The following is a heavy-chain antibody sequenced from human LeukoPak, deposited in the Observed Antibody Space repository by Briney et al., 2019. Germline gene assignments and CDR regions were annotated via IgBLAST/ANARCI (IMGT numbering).Heavy chain of an antibody. J-gene: IGHJ3*02. CDR2: IYYSGST. CDR3: ARIVETWDAFDI. D-gene: IGHD1-26*01. Sequence: SQTLSLTCPVSSGSISSGVYYWSWIRQHPGKGLEWIGYIYYSGSTYYNPSLKSRVTISVDTSKNQFSLKLSSVTAADTAVYYCARIVETWDAFDIWGQGTVVTVSS. V-gene: IGHV4-31*03. CDR1: SGSISSGVYY.